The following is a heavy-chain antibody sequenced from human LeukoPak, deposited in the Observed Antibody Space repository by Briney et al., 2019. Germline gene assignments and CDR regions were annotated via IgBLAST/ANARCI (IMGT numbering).Heavy chain of an antibody. CDR2: ISVYNGNT. D-gene: IGHD5-18*01. V-gene: IGHV1-18*01. J-gene: IGHJ4*02. Sequence: ASVKVSFTASAYTFSSYGISWVRQTPGQGLGWMGWISVYNGNTDSAQKLQGRVTMTTDTSTSTAYMELRSLISDDTAVYYCARDVARGYTYGHLQDYWGQGTLVTVCS. CDR3: ARDVARGYTYGHLQDY. CDR1: AYTFSSYG.